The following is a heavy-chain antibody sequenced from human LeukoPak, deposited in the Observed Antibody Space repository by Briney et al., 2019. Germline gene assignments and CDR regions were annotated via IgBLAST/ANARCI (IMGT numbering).Heavy chain of an antibody. Sequence: SETLSLTCAVSGDSIGSDYWSWVRQPPGKGLEWIGYIYYTGSTNYNPSLKSRVTISVDTSKNQFSLKVSSVTAADTAVYYCASGHEYASGSFDPWGQGTLVTVSS. CDR3: ASGHEYASGSFDP. V-gene: IGHV4-59*08. J-gene: IGHJ5*02. CDR1: GDSIGSDY. D-gene: IGHD3-10*01. CDR2: IYYTGST.